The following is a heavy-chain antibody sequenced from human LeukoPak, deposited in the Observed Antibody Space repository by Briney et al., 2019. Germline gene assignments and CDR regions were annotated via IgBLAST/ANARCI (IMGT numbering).Heavy chain of an antibody. CDR3: AKAWGYYDSSVPYYFDY. CDR1: GFTFSDYY. D-gene: IGHD3-22*01. Sequence: GGSLRLSCVASGFTFSDYYMSWIRQAPGKGLEWISYISSSGNSISYADSVKGRFTISRDNSKNTLYLQMNSLRAEDTAVYYCAKAWGYYDSSVPYYFDYWGQGTLVTVSS. J-gene: IGHJ4*02. CDR2: ISSSGNSI. V-gene: IGHV3-11*04.